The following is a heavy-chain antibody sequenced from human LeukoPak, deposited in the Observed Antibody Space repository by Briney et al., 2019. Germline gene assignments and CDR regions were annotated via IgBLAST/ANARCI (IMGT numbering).Heavy chain of an antibody. CDR1: GFTFSSYS. CDR2: ISSSSSYI. D-gene: IGHD6-19*01. CDR3: ARDRIAVASRDAFDI. J-gene: IGHJ3*02. Sequence: GGSLRLSCAASGFTFSSYSMNWVRQAPGKGLEWVSSISSSSSYIYYADSVKGRFTISRDNAKNSLYLQMNSLRAEDTAVYYCARDRIAVASRDAFDIWGQGTMVTVSS. V-gene: IGHV3-21*01.